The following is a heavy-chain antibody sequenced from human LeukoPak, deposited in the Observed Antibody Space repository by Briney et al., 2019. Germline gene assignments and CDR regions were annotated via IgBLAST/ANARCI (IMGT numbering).Heavy chain of an antibody. CDR2: IHYSGTT. Sequence: PSETLSLTCTVSGDSLNNDYWNWIRQPPGKALEWIAYIHYSGTTNYNPSLKSRVTISIDTSKNQFSLKLSSVTAADTAVYYCARRRVVVVAATLESSGFDYWGQGTLVTVSS. CDR3: ARRRVVVVAATLESSGFDY. V-gene: IGHV4-59*12. CDR1: GDSLNNDY. D-gene: IGHD2-15*01. J-gene: IGHJ4*02.